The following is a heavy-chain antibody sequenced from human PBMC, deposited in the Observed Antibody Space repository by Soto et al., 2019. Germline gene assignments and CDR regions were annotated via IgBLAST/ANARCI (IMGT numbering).Heavy chain of an antibody. CDR1: GYTFTGYY. CDR3: ARGSIIMVRGVIPLNWFDP. Sequence: ASVKVSCKASGYTFTGYYMHWVRQAPGQGLEWMGWINPNSGGTNYAQKFQGWVTMTRDTSISTAYMELSRLRSDDTAVYYCARGSIIMVRGVIPLNWFDPWGQGTLVTGSS. V-gene: IGHV1-2*04. CDR2: INPNSGGT. D-gene: IGHD3-10*01. J-gene: IGHJ5*02.